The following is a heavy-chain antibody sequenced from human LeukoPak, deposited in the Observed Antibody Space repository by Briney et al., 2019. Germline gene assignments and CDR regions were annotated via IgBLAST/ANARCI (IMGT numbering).Heavy chain of an antibody. CDR2: ISDGGTST. V-gene: IGHV3-23*01. CDR3: AKDRGKASAGWLDP. Sequence: GGSLRLSCAASGFTFRNYAMSWVRQAPGKGLEWVSAISDGGTSTFYADSVKGRFTISRDNSYNTLYLQMNTLRAEDTAIYYCAKDRGKASAGWLDPWGQGTLVTVSS. D-gene: IGHD6-13*01. J-gene: IGHJ5*02. CDR1: GFTFRNYA.